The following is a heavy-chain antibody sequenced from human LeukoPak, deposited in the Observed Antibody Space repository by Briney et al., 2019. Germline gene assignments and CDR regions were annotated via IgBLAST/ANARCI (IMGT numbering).Heavy chain of an antibody. V-gene: IGHV4-39*01. CDR2: IHYSGST. D-gene: IGHD3-22*01. CDR1: SGSIGSSTYY. CDR3: ARNKYDTAFDI. J-gene: IGHJ3*02. Sequence: SETLSLTCTVSSGSIGSSTYYWGWIRQPPGKGLEWIGSIHYSGSTYYNPSLKSRVTIFADTSKNQFSLKLTSVTAADTAVYYCARNKYDTAFDIWGQGTMVTVSS.